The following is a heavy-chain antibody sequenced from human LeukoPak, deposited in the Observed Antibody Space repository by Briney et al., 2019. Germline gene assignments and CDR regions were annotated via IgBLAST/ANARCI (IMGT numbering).Heavy chain of an antibody. CDR2: IDEGGSNA. CDR1: GFTFSNHW. Sequence: GGSLTLSCAASGFTFSNHWMHWVRQAPGKGLVWVSRIDEGGSNAMYADSVKGRFSISRGNAKNTVNLQMNSLRAEDTGVYYCIRDEALWRLDYWGQGTLVTVSS. J-gene: IGHJ4*02. D-gene: IGHD2-21*01. CDR3: IRDEALWRLDY. V-gene: IGHV3-74*03.